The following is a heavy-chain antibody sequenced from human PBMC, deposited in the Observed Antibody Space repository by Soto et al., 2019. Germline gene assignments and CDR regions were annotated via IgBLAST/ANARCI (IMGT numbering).Heavy chain of an antibody. D-gene: IGHD6-13*01. Sequence: SETLSLTCSVSGGSISGYYWSWIRQPAGKGLEWIGRIYTSETTNYNPSLKSRVTMSLDTSKNQFSLKLSSVTAADTAVYYCAKNRAAAAALNWFDPWGQGTLVTVSS. J-gene: IGHJ5*02. V-gene: IGHV4-4*07. CDR2: IYTSETT. CDR1: GGSISGYY. CDR3: AKNRAAAAALNWFDP.